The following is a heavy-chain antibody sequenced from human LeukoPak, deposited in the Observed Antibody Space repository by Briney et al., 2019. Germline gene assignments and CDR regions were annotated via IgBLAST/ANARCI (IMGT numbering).Heavy chain of an antibody. CDR1: GYTFTGYY. J-gene: IGHJ4*02. V-gene: IGHV1-2*02. CDR3: ARYSSGSGIDY. D-gene: IGHD3-22*01. Sequence: GASVKVSCKASGYTFTGYYTHWVRQAPGQGLEWMGWINPNSGGTNYAQKFQGRVTMTRDTSISTAYMELTRLRSDDTAVYYCARYSSGSGIDYWGQGTLVTVSS. CDR2: INPNSGGT.